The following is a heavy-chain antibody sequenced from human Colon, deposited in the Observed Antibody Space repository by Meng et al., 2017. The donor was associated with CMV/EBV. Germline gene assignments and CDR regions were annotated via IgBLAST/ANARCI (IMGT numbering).Heavy chain of an antibody. V-gene: IGHV3-23*05. CDR1: VDNFSDYG. D-gene: IGHD2-15*01. CDR3: AKGRGGAATSYFDY. Sequence: SVDNFSDYGMSWVRQAPGKGLEWVSSINNRGSSTYYTDSVKGRLTISRDNSKNTLYVQMNSLRVEDTAVYYCAKGRGGAATSYFDYWGQGTLVTVSS. CDR2: INNRGSST. J-gene: IGHJ4*02.